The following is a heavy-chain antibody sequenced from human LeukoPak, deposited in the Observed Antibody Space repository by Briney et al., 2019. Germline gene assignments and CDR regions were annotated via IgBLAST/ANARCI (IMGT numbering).Heavy chain of an antibody. CDR3: AKWGDYDILTGYYVPDY. J-gene: IGHJ4*02. D-gene: IGHD3-9*01. CDR2: ITGSDGSS. CDR1: GFTFTNYA. V-gene: IGHV3-23*01. Sequence: GTSLRLSCVASGFTFTNYAMSWVRQAPGKGLEWVSAITGSDGSSYYADSVKGRFAISRDNSKNTLYLQVNSLRAEDTAVYYCAKWGDYDILTGYYVPDYWGQGTLVTVSS.